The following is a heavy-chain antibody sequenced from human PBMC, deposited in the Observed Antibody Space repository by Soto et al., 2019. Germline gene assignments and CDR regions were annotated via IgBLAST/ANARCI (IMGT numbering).Heavy chain of an antibody. Sequence: PGPSLKISCEGPGCNCCRCWSSSLHQITEKGREWMGRIDPSDSYSNYSPSFQGHVTISADKSISTAYLQRSSLKASDTAMYYCARTLYSSRRSNWFDPWGQGTLVSVS. CDR3: ARTLYSSRRSNWFDP. D-gene: IGHD6-19*01. CDR1: GCNCCRCW. V-gene: IGHV5-10-1*01. CDR2: IDPSDSYS. J-gene: IGHJ5*02.